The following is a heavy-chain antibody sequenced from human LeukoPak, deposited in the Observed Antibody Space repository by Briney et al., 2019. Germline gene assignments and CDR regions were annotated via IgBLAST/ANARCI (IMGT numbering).Heavy chain of an antibody. CDR2: ISSSSSTI. J-gene: IGHJ6*02. CDR1: GFTFSSYS. CDR3: ARAPQQSPFLDYFRPSYGMDV. D-gene: IGHD2/OR15-2a*01. V-gene: IGHV3-48*01. Sequence: GGSLRLSCAASGFTFSSYSMNWVRQAPGKGLEWVSYISSSSSTIYYADSVKGRFTISRDNAKNSLYLQMNSLRAEDTAVYYCARAPQQSPFLDYFRPSYGMDVWGQGTTVTVSS.